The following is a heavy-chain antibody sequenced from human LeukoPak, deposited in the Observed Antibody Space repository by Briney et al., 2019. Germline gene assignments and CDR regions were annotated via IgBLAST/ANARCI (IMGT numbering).Heavy chain of an antibody. Sequence: TXSLXXXXSXGSISSYYWSWIRQXPGXGLEWVGYIYYSGSTNYNPSLKSRVTISVDTSKNQFSLKLSSVTAADTAVYYCARGGDYYGSGSYYAFDPWGQGTLVTVSS. CDR3: ARGGDYYGSGSYYAFDP. D-gene: IGHD3-10*01. J-gene: IGHJ5*02. CDR1: XGSISSYY. V-gene: IGHV4-59*01. CDR2: IYYSGST.